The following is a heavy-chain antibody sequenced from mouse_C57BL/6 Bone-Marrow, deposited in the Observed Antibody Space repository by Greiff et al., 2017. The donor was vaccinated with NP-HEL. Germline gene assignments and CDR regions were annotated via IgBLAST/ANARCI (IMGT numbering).Heavy chain of an antibody. D-gene: IGHD3-2*02. CDR1: GYAFSSSW. V-gene: IGHV1-82*01. CDR2: IYPGDGDT. J-gene: IGHJ4*01. CDR3: ATDSSGYVRGY. Sequence: VQLQQSGPELVKPGASVKISCKASGYAFSSSWMNWVKQRPGKGLEWIGRIYPGDGDTNYNGKFKGKATLTADKSSSTAYMQLSSLTADDSAVYFCATDSSGYVRGYWGQGTSVTVSS.